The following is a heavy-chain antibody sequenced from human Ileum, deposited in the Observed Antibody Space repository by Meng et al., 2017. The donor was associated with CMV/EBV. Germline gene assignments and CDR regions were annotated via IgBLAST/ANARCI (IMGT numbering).Heavy chain of an antibody. CDR2: IHYDGSTR. D-gene: IGHD3-22*01. V-gene: IGHV3-30*02. CDR3: AKDDSGGDYF. J-gene: IGHJ4*02. Sequence: VQWVGFGGGVVQPGGSLRLSCAASGLTFSRYGMHWVRQAPGKGLEWVAFIHYDGSTRYYADSVKGRFTISRDNSRNTLYLQMISLRPEDTAVYYCAKDDSGGDYFWGQGTLVTVSS. CDR1: GLTFSRYG.